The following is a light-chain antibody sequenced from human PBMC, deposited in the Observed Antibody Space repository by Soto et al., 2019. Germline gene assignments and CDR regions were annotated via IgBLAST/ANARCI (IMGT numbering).Light chain of an antibody. V-gene: IGLV1-40*01. CDR2: GNN. Sequence: QSVMTQAPSVSGAPGQGGTLSCTGSSSNLGAGFDVHWYQQLPGTAPKLLTYGNNNRPSGVPDRFSGSRSGTSASLAITGLHTEDEADYFCLSYDSSLRGWVFGGGTKLTVL. CDR3: LSYDSSLRGWV. CDR1: SSNLGAGFD. J-gene: IGLJ3*02.